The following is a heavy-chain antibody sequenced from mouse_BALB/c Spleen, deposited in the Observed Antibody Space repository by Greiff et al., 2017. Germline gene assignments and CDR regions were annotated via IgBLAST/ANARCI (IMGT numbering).Heavy chain of an antibody. Sequence: EVKLMESGGGLVKPGGSLKLSCAASGFTFSSYAMSWVRQTPEKRLEWVASISSGGSTYYPDSVKGRFTISRDNARNILYLQMSSLRSEDTAMYYCASSLRYYAMDYWGQGTSVTVSS. J-gene: IGHJ4*01. CDR2: ISSGGST. D-gene: IGHD1-1*01. V-gene: IGHV5-6-5*01. CDR3: ASSLRYYAMDY. CDR1: GFTFSSYA.